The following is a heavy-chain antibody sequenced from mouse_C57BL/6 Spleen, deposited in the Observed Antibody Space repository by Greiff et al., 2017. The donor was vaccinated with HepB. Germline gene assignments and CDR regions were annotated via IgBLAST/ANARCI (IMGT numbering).Heavy chain of an antibody. CDR2: ISSGGSYT. V-gene: IGHV5-6*01. CDR3: ARQDYGSVMDY. Sequence: EVQGVESGGDLVKPGGSLKLSCAASGFTFSSYGMSWVRQTPDKRLEWVATISSGGSYTYYPDSVKGRFTISRDNAKNTLYLQMSSLKSEDTAMYYCARQDYGSVMDYWGQGTSVTVSS. CDR1: GFTFSSYG. J-gene: IGHJ4*01. D-gene: IGHD1-1*01.